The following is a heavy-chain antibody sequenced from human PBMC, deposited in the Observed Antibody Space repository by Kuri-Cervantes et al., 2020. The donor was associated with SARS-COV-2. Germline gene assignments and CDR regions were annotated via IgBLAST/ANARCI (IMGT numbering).Heavy chain of an antibody. J-gene: IGHJ4*02. V-gene: IGHV1-18*01. CDR2: ISAYNGNT. D-gene: IGHD3-10*01. CDR1: GYTFTSYG. CDR3: ARSTYYGSGSYPNRYDFDY. Sequence: ASVKVSCKASGYTFTSYGISWVRQAPGQGLERMGWISAYNGNTNYAQKLQGRVTMTTDTSTSTAYMELRSLRSDDTTVYYCARSTYYGSGSYPNRYDFDYWGQRTLVTVSS.